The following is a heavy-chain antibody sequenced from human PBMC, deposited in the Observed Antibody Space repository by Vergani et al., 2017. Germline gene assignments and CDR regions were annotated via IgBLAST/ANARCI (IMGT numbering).Heavy chain of an antibody. Sequence: EVQLVQSGAVVKKPGESLRISCKGSGYSFTSYWIGWVRQKPGKGLEWMGIIYPGDSQIRSSLSFQGRVTISADKSISTAYLQWYSLQASDTAMYYCARLGDGYYYRGFDMWDQGTAVAVSS. V-gene: IGHV5-51*01. J-gene: IGHJ3*02. CDR1: GYSFTSYW. CDR2: IYPGDSQI. D-gene: IGHD3-3*01. CDR3: ARLGDGYYYRGFDM.